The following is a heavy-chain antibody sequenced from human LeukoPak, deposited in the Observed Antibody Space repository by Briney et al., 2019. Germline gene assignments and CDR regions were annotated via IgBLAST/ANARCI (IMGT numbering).Heavy chain of an antibody. CDR2: ISSISSTM. Sequence: PGGSLRLSCAASGFTFSDYYMSWIRQAPGKGLEWVSYISSISSTMYYADSVKGRFTISRDNARNSLYLQMNSLRAEDTAVYYCARDRVTTSSWPRVEYYYMDVWGKGTTVTISS. J-gene: IGHJ6*03. V-gene: IGHV3-11*04. D-gene: IGHD4-11*01. CDR1: GFTFSDYY. CDR3: ARDRVTTSSWPRVEYYYMDV.